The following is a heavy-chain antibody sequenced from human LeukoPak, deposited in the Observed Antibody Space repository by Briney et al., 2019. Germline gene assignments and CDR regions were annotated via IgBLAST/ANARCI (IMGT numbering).Heavy chain of an antibody. J-gene: IGHJ4*02. CDR2: ITSVSSYK. Sequence: GGSLSLSCKASGFTFSNYAMNWVRQAPGKGLEWVSSITSVSSYKYYADSVKGRFTISRDNAKNSLFLQMNSLRAEDTAIYYCARDPTADDYWGQGALVTVSS. V-gene: IGHV3-21*01. CDR3: ARDPTADDY. CDR1: GFTFSNYA. D-gene: IGHD2-2*01.